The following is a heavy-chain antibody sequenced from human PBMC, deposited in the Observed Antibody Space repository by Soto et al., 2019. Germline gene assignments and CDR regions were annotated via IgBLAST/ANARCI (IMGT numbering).Heavy chain of an antibody. CDR2: IYYSGST. J-gene: IGHJ3*02. Sequence: SETLSLTCTVSGGSISSYYWSWIRQPPGKGLEWIGYIYYSGSTNYNPSLKSRVTISVDTSKNQFSLKLSSVTAADTAVYYCASIPPPLSNDAFDIWGQGTMVTVSS. CDR1: GGSISSYY. V-gene: IGHV4-59*01. CDR3: ASIPPPLSNDAFDI.